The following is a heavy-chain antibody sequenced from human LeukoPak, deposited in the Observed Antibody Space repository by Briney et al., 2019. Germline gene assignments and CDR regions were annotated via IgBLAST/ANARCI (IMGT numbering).Heavy chain of an antibody. V-gene: IGHV4-34*01. CDR1: GGSFSGYY. CDR3: ARVDSYYDFWSGYVAQAFDI. D-gene: IGHD3-3*01. Sequence: SETLSLTCAVYGGSFSGYYWSRIRQPPGKGLEWIGEINHSGSTNYNPSLKSRVTISVDTSKNQFSLKLSSVTAADTAVYYCARVDSYYDFWSGYVAQAFDIWGQGTMVTVSS. CDR2: INHSGST. J-gene: IGHJ3*02.